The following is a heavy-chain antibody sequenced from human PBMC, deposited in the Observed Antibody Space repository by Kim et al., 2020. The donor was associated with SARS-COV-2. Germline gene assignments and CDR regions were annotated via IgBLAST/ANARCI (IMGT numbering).Heavy chain of an antibody. CDR3: ARDQGYDSSGYRYYFDY. CDR2: IIPIFGTA. Sequence: SVKVSCKASGGTFSSYAISWVPQAPGQGLEWMGGIIPIFGTANYAQKFQGRVTITADESTSTAYMELSSLRSEDTAVYYCARDQGYDSSGYRYYFDYWGQGTLVTVSS. CDR1: GGTFSSYA. J-gene: IGHJ4*02. D-gene: IGHD3-22*01. V-gene: IGHV1-69*13.